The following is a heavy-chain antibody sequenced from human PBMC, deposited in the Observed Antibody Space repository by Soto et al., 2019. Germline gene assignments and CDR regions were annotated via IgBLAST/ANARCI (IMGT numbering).Heavy chain of an antibody. J-gene: IGHJ6*02. CDR2: IIPIFGTA. CDR1: GGTFSSYA. CDR3: ARDKGAVAGQNYGMDV. V-gene: IGHV1-69*13. Sequence: SVKVSCKASGGTFSSYAISWVRQAPGQGLEWMGGIIPIFGTANYAQKFQGRVTITADESTSTAYMELSSLRSEDTAVYYCARDKGAVAGQNYGMDVWGQGTTVTVSS. D-gene: IGHD6-19*01.